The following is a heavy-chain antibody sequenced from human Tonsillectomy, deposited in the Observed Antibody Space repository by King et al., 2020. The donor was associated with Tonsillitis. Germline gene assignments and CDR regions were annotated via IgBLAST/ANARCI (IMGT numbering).Heavy chain of an antibody. D-gene: IGHD1-26*01. CDR3: AKELGDEVGDGFDI. V-gene: IGHV3-23*04. CDR2: CSGSGGST. Sequence: QLVESGGGLVKPGGSLRRSFAASGFPLNNDAISWVRQPQGKGLEWVSACSGSGGSTVYADSVKGRFTISRDNSKNTQYLQMNSLRVEDTAVYYCAKELGDEVGDGFDIWGQGTMVTVSS. J-gene: IGHJ3*02. CDR1: GFPLNNDA.